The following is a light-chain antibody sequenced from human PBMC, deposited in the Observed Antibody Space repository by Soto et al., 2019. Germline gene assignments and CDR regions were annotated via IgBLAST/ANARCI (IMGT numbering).Light chain of an antibody. CDR2: GNS. V-gene: IGLV1-40*01. Sequence: QSVLTQPPSVSGALGQKVTISCTGSSSNIGAGYDVNWYHQLPGTAPKLLIHGNSSRPSGVPDRFSGSKSGTSASLAITGLQAEDEADYFCQSYDSSLSGYVFGTGTKLTVL. CDR1: SSNIGAGYD. J-gene: IGLJ1*01. CDR3: QSYDSSLSGYV.